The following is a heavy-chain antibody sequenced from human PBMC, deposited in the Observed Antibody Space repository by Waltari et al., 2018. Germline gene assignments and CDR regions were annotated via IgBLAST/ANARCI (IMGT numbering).Heavy chain of an antibody. CDR2: ISYDGRNK. CDR1: GFTFGSYA. CDR3: ARGRRLKKVVGAFDI. Sequence: QVQLVESGGGVVPPGRSLRLSCAASGFTFGSYALLWVRQAPGKGLEWVAVISYDGRNKYYADSVKGRFTISRDNSKNTLYLQMNSLRAEDTAVYYCARGRRLKKVVGAFDIWGQGTMVTVSS. V-gene: IGHV3-30*01. J-gene: IGHJ3*02. D-gene: IGHD6-25*01.